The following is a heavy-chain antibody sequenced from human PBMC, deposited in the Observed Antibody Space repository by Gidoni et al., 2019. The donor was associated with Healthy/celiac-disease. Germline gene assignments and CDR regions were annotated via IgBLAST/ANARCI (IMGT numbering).Heavy chain of an antibody. CDR1: GGSISSGGYY. J-gene: IGHJ3*02. CDR3: ARVTMVRGVIYDAFDI. CDR2: IYYSGST. D-gene: IGHD3-10*01. Sequence: QVQLQESGPGLVKPSQTLSLTCTVSGGSISSGGYYWSWIRQHPGKVLEWIGYIYYSGSTYYNPSLKSRVTISVDTSKNQFSLKLSSVTAADTAVYYCARVTMVRGVIYDAFDIWGQGTMVTVSS. V-gene: IGHV4-31*03.